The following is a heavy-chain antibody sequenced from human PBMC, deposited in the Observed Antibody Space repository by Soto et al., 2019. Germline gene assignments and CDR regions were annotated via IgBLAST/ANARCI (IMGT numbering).Heavy chain of an antibody. CDR1: VGTFN. Sequence: QVQLVQSGAEVKKPGSSVKGSCKVSVGTFNIRWVRQAPGQGLEWMGGIIPVIDTANYARKFQGRVVISADRATNIVDMEMMSLTLEDTAVYYCARGSGADAFDIWGQGTMVTVSS. CDR3: ARGSGADAFDI. CDR2: IIPVIDTA. V-gene: IGHV1-69*06. J-gene: IGHJ3*02. D-gene: IGHD7-27*01.